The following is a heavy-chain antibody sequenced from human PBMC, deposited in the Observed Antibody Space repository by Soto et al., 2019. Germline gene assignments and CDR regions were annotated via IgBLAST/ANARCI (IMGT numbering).Heavy chain of an antibody. J-gene: IGHJ4*02. CDR2: ISGSGGST. Sequence: GGSLRLSCAASGFTFSSYAMSWVRQAPGKGLEWVSAISGSGGSTYYADSVKGRFTISRDNSKNTLYLQMNSLRAEDTAVYYCAKDHCTNGVCYVRGFDYWGQGTLVTVSS. CDR1: GFTFSSYA. V-gene: IGHV3-23*01. CDR3: AKDHCTNGVCYVRGFDY. D-gene: IGHD2-8*01.